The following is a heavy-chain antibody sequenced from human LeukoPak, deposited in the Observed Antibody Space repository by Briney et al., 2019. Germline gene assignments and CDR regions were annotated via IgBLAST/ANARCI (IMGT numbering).Heavy chain of an antibody. CDR1: GYTFTSYG. CDR2: ISAYNGNT. V-gene: IGHV1-18*04. Sequence: ASVKVSCKASGYTFTSYGISWVRQAPGQGLEWMGWISAYNGNTNYAQKLQGRVTMTTDTSTSTAYMELRSLRSDDTAVYYCAREPYDILTGYLGSRFDPWDQGTLVTVSS. J-gene: IGHJ5*02. D-gene: IGHD3-9*01. CDR3: AREPYDILTGYLGSRFDP.